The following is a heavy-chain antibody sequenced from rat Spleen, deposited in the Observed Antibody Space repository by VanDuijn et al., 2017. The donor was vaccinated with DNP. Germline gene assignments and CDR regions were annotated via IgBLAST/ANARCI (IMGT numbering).Heavy chain of an antibody. CDR1: GFKFNKYW. CDR2: ITNSGGST. V-gene: IGHV5-31*01. Sequence: EVQLVESGGGLVQPGRSLKLSCVASGFKFNKYWMAWIRQAPGKGLEWVATITNSGGSTYYPDSVKGRFTVSRDNAKSTLYLQMNSLRSEDTATYYCTRENYYSSDYWGQGVMVTVSS. D-gene: IGHD1-1*01. J-gene: IGHJ2*01. CDR3: TRENYYSSDY.